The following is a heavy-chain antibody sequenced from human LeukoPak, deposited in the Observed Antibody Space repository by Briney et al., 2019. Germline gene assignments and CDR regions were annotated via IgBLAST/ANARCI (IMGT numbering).Heavy chain of an antibody. CDR1: GGSISSYY. CDR2: IYYSGST. CDR3: ARKRSGVDY. J-gene: IGHJ4*02. Sequence: SETLSLTCTVSGGSISSYYWSWIRQPPGKGLEWIGYIYYSGSTNYNPSLKSRVTISVDTSKNQFSLKLSSVTAADTAVYYCARKRSGVDYWGQGTLVTVSS. D-gene: IGHD3-3*01. V-gene: IGHV4-59*12.